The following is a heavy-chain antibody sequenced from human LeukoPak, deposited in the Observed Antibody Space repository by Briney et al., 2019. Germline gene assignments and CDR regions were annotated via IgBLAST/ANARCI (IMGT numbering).Heavy chain of an antibody. V-gene: IGHV3-23*01. CDR1: GFAFSTFA. CDR3: ATYRQVLLPFES. J-gene: IGHJ4*02. Sequence: GGSLRLSCAASGFAFSTFAMIWVRQPPGKGLEWVSSIFPSGDEIHYADSVRGRFTISRDNSKSTLSLQMNSLRAEDTAIYYCATYRQVLLPFESWGQGTLVTVSS. D-gene: IGHD2-8*02. CDR2: IFPSGDEI.